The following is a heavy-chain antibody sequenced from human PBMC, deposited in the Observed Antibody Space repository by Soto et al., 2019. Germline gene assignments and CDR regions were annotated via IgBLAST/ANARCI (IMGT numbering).Heavy chain of an antibody. J-gene: IGHJ4*02. V-gene: IGHV3-30*03. D-gene: IGHD2-15*01. Sequence: ESGGGVVQPGKSLRLSCAASGFIFSNYGMHWVRQAPGKGLAWVALISFDGKNRNYADSVKGRFTIYRDNPKNTLYLEMNILRPEDTAFYYCAIRGGVVGGSEHPICEYWSQGTLVTVSS. CDR2: ISFDGKNR. CDR3: AIRGGVVGGSEHPICEY. CDR1: GFIFSNYG.